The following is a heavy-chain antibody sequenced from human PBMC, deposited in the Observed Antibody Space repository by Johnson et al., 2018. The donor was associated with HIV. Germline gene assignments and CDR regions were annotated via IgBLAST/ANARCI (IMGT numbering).Heavy chain of an antibody. CDR1: GFTVSSNY. CDR2: IYSGGST. J-gene: IGHJ3*02. CDR3: ASLSGRYCSGGSCPLGAFDI. Sequence: VQLVESGGGLVQPGGSLRLSCAASGFTVSSNYMSWVRQAPGKGLEWVSVIYSGGSTYYADSVKGRFTISRDNSKNTLYLQMNSLRAEETAVYYCASLSGRYCSGGSCPLGAFDIWGQGTMVTVSS. D-gene: IGHD2-15*01. V-gene: IGHV3-66*02.